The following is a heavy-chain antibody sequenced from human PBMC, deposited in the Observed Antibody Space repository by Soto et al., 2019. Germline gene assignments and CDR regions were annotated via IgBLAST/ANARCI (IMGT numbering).Heavy chain of an antibody. CDR1: GFTFSSYG. CDR3: ARGWTKRDSYDYIWGSYRSGTNDAFDI. J-gene: IGHJ3*02. D-gene: IGHD3-16*02. Sequence: QVQLVESGGGVVQPGRSLRLSCAASGFTFSSYGMHWVRQAPGKGLEWVAVIWYDGSNKYYADSVKGRFTISRDNSKNTLYLQMNSLRAEDTAVYYCARGWTKRDSYDYIWGSYRSGTNDAFDIWGQGTMVTVSS. V-gene: IGHV3-33*01. CDR2: IWYDGSNK.